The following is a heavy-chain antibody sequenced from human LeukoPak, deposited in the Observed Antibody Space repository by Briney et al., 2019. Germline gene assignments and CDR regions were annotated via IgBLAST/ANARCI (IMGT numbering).Heavy chain of an antibody. CDR3: ARSRVTTVTTGIGY. V-gene: IGHV4-34*01. D-gene: IGHD4-17*01. J-gene: IGHJ4*02. Sequence: SETLSLTCAVYGGSFSGYYWSWIRQPPGKGLEWIGEINHSGSTNYNPSLKSRVTISVDTSKNQFSLKLSSVTAADTAVYYCARSRVTTVTTGIGYWGQGTLVTVSS. CDR2: INHSGST. CDR1: GGSFSGYY.